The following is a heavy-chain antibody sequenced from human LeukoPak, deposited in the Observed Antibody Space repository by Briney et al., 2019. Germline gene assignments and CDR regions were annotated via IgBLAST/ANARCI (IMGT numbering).Heavy chain of an antibody. CDR3: ASAGYSSSWYPPGAFDI. J-gene: IGHJ3*02. CDR2: IYTSGST. D-gene: IGHD6-13*01. CDR1: GGSISSYY. V-gene: IGHV4-4*07. Sequence: SETLSLTCTVSGGSISSYYWSWLRQPAGKGLEWIGRIYTSGSTNYNPSLKSRVTMSVDTSKKQFSLKLSSVTAADTAVYYCASAGYSSSWYPPGAFDIWGLGTMVTVSS.